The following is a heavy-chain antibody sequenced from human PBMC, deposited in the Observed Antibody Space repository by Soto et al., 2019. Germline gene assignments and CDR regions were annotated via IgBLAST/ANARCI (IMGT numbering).Heavy chain of an antibody. D-gene: IGHD6-19*01. CDR2: FDPEDGET. CDR3: ATALVYQLFEKRFDY. J-gene: IGHJ4*02. CDR1: GYTLTELS. V-gene: IGHV1-24*01. Sequence: ASVKVSCKVSGYTLTELSMHWVRQAPGKGLERMGGFDPEDGETIYAQKFQGRVTMTEDTSTDTAYMELSSLRSEDTAVYYCATALVYQLFEKRFDYWGQGTLVTVSS.